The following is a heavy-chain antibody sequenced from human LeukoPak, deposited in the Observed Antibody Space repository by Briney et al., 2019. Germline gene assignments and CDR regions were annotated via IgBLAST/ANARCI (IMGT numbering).Heavy chain of an antibody. Sequence: GSLRLSCAASGFTFSSYAMSWVRQAPGKGLEWVSAISGSGGSTYNADSVKGRFTISRDNSKNTLYLQMNSLRAEDTAVYYCARDRGYSYGRPIPYYFDYWGQGTLVTVSS. CDR1: GFTFSSYA. V-gene: IGHV3-23*01. CDR2: ISGSGGST. D-gene: IGHD5-18*01. J-gene: IGHJ4*02. CDR3: ARDRGYSYGRPIPYYFDY.